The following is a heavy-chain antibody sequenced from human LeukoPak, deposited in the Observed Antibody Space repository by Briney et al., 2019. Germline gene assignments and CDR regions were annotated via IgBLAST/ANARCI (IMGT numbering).Heavy chain of an antibody. D-gene: IGHD6-13*01. CDR1: GFTFDDYA. CDR2: ISWNSGSI. V-gene: IGHV3-9*01. Sequence: GRSLRLSCAASGFTFDDYAMHWVRQAPGKGLEWVSGISWNSGSIGYADSVKGRFTISRDNAKNSLYLQMNSLRAEDTALYYCAKDLAAAVTGGFGYWGQGTLVTVSS. J-gene: IGHJ4*02. CDR3: AKDLAAAVTGGFGY.